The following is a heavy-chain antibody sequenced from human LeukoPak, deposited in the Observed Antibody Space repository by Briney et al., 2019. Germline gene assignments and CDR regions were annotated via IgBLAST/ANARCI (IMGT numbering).Heavy chain of an antibody. D-gene: IGHD2-2*01. CDR3: ARDPYCSSTSCYNNWFDP. CDR2: IIPILGIA. J-gene: IGHJ5*02. Sequence: GSSVKVSCKASGGTFSSYTISWVRQAPGQGLEWMGRIIPILGIANYAQKFQGRVTITADKSTSTAYMELSSLRSEDTAAYYCARDPYCSSTSCYNNWFDPWGQGTLVTVSS. CDR1: GGTFSSYT. V-gene: IGHV1-69*04.